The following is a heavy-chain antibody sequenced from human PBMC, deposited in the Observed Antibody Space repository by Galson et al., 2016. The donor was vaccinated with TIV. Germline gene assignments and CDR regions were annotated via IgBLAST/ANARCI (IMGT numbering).Heavy chain of an antibody. J-gene: IGHJ6*03. CDR3: AREANCGGDCYSTEGFHYYYMDA. CDR1: GGFISSHD. D-gene: IGHD2-21*01. CDR2: VNYSGRT. Sequence: SETLSLTCTVSGGFISSHDWSWIRQPSGKGLEWIGYVNYSGRTNYNPSLKSRVTISVDTSKNQFSLKLSSVTAADTAVYYCAREANCGGDCYSTEGFHYYYMDAWGKGTTVTVSS. V-gene: IGHV4-59*11.